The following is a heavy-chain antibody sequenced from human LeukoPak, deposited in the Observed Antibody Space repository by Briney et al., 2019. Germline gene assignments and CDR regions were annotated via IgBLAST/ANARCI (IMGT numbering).Heavy chain of an antibody. D-gene: IGHD3-3*01. CDR3: ARHVSYYDFWSGYYTPYMDV. CDR1: GGSISSYY. J-gene: IGHJ6*03. V-gene: IGHV4-59*08. CDR2: IYYSGST. Sequence: SETLSLTCTVSGGSISSYYWSWIRQPPGKGLEWIGYIYYSGSTNYNPSLKSRVTISVDTSKNQFSLKLSSVTAADTAVYYCARHVSYYDFWSGYYTPYMDVRGQGTTVTVSS.